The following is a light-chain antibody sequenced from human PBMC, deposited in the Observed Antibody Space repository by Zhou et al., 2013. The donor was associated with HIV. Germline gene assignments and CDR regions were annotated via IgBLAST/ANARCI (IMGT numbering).Light chain of an antibody. CDR3: QQSSEMPAT. Sequence: DIQLTQSPSSLSASVGDRITITCRTSQSISTYLNWYQQKPGTAPKLVIYAASRLHSGVPSRFRGSGSGTVFTLTITDLQPEDCAIYFCQQSSEMPATFGQGTKLEI. CDR2: AAS. V-gene: IGKV1-39*01. CDR1: QSISTY. J-gene: IGKJ2*01.